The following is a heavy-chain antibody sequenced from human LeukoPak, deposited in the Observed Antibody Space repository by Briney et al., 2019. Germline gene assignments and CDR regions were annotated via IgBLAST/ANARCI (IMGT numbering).Heavy chain of an antibody. CDR2: NSSSSSYI. CDR3: AGDTTVYVDFDY. CDR1: GFTFSSYR. V-gene: IGHV3-21*01. Sequence: KPGGSLTLSCVASGFTFSSYRINWVSQAPGNWLGWVSSNSSSSSYINYADSVKGRFTISRDNAKNSLYLQMNSLRAEDTAVYYCAGDTTVYVDFDYWSQGTLVTVSS. D-gene: IGHD3-16*01. J-gene: IGHJ4*02.